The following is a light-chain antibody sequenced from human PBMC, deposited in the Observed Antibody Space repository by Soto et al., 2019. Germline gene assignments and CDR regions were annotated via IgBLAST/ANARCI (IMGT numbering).Light chain of an antibody. J-gene: IGKJ5*01. CDR2: GAS. CDR1: QGVSNS. Sequence: EIVLTQSPATLSLSPGQRATLSCRASQGVSNSLAWFQQKPGQAPRLLIYGASSRATGIPARFSGSGSGTDFTLTISSLEPEDFAIYYCQQRQYWPPITFGQGTRLEIK. V-gene: IGKV3-11*01. CDR3: QQRQYWPPIT.